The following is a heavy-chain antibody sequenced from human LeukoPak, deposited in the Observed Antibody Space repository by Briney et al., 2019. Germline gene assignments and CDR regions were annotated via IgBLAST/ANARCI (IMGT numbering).Heavy chain of an antibody. CDR2: IYHSGST. CDR3: AREIPMVRGVTNWFDP. Sequence: SETLSLTCTVSGYSISSGYYWGWLRQPPGKGLEWIGSIYHSGSTYYNPSLKSRVTISVDTSKNQFSLKLSSVTAADTAVYYCAREIPMVRGVTNWFDPWGQGTLVTVSS. CDR1: GYSISSGYY. V-gene: IGHV4-38-2*02. D-gene: IGHD3-10*01. J-gene: IGHJ5*02.